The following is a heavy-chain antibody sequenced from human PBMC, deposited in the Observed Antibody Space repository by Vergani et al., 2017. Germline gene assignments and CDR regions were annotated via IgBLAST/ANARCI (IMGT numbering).Heavy chain of an antibody. D-gene: IGHD3-3*01. CDR1: GGTFSSYA. CDR3: ARPTLLLEWLGGFDP. CDR2: IIPIFGTA. J-gene: IGHJ5*02. V-gene: IGHV1-69*12. Sequence: QVQLVQSGAEVKKPGSSVKVSCKASGGTFSSYAISWVRQAPGQGLEWMGGIIPIFGTANYDQKVQGRVTITADESTSTAYMELSSLRSEDTAVYYCARPTLLLEWLGGFDPWGQGTLVTVSS.